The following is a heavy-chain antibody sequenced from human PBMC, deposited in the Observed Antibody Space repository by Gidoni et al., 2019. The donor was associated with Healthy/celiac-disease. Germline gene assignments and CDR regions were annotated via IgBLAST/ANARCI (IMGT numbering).Heavy chain of an antibody. CDR3: ARHRGEENSSGWRLGGMDV. CDR1: GYSFTSYG. D-gene: IGHD6-19*01. CDR2: IYPGDSDT. Sequence: EVQLVQTGAGVKKRGESVKISCKGSGYSFTSYGIGWVRQMPGKGLAWMGIIYPGDSDTRYIQAFHGQVTISADKSISPAYLHWSSLKASDSSMYYCARHRGEENSSGWRLGGMDVWGQGTTVTVSS. V-gene: IGHV5-51*01. J-gene: IGHJ6*02.